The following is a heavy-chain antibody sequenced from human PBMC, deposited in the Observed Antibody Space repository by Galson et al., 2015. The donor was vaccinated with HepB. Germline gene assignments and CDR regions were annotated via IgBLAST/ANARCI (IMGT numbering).Heavy chain of an antibody. V-gene: IGHV3-48*02. D-gene: IGHD2-15*01. CDR1: GFTFSSYS. CDR3: ARDRVVVAATSPWENYYYYYGMDV. J-gene: IGHJ6*02. Sequence: SLRLSCAASGFTFSSYSMNWVRQAPGKGLEWVSYISSSSSTIYYTDSAKGRLTISRDNAKNSLYLQMNSLRDGDTAVYYCARDRVVVAATSPWENYYYYYGMDVWGQGTTVTVSS. CDR2: ISSSSSTI.